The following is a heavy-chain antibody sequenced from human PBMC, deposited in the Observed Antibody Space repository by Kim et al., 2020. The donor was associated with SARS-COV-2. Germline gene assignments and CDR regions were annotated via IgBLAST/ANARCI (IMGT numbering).Heavy chain of an antibody. Sequence: QKFQGRVTITADESTSTAYMELSSLRSEDTAVYYCAREPDSGYDPNAFDIWGQGTMVTVSS. D-gene: IGHD5-12*01. CDR3: AREPDSGYDPNAFDI. V-gene: IGHV1-69*01. J-gene: IGHJ3*02.